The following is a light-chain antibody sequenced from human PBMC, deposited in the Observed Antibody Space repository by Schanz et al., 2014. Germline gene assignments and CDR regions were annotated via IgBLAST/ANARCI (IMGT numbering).Light chain of an antibody. CDR2: EVS. V-gene: IGLV2-8*01. Sequence: QSALTQPPSASGSPGQSVTISCSGTSSDVGGYNYVSWYQQHPGKAPKVMIYEVSKRPSGVPDRFSGSKSGNSASLTVSGLQAEDEADYYCSSYTSSTLGVFGGGTKLTVL. CDR1: SSDVGGYNY. J-gene: IGLJ3*02. CDR3: SSYTSSTLGV.